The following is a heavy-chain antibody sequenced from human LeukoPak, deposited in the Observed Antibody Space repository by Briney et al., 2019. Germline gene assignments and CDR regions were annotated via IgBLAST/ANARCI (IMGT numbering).Heavy chain of an antibody. J-gene: IGHJ4*02. D-gene: IGHD5-24*01. CDR1: GFTFSSYA. V-gene: IGHV3-74*01. CDR3: ARERWLTLDY. Sequence: PGGSLRLSCAASGFTFSSYAMSWVRQAPGKGLVWVSRINTDGSNTAYADSVKGRFTISRDNAKNTLSLQMNSLRAEDTAVYYCARERWLTLDYWGQGTLVTVSS. CDR2: INTDGSNT.